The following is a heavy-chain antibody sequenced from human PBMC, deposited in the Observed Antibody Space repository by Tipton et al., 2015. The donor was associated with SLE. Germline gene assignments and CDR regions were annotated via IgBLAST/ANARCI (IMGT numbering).Heavy chain of an antibody. CDR2: IHHSGST. Sequence: LRLSCAVSGGSFSSYYWIWIRQSPGKGLEWIGEIHHSGSTTYNPSLKSRVTILVDTSKNQFSLTLTSVTAADTAVYYCARGSGSGYGFDFWGQGTLFTVSS. CDR3: ARGSGSGYGFDF. J-gene: IGHJ4*02. CDR1: GGSFSSYY. D-gene: IGHD3-22*01. V-gene: IGHV4-34*01.